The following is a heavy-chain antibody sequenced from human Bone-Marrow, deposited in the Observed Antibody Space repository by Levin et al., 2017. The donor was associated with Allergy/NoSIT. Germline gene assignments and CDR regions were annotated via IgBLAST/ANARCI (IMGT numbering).Heavy chain of an antibody. Sequence: HPGGSLRLSCAASGFTVIREYMNWVRQAPGKGLELVSVMYSGGSTYSGDSVKGRFTISRDNSKNTLYLQMNSLRAEDTAMYYCARGTTGYFDRWGRGTLVTVSS. J-gene: IGHJ2*01. CDR1: GFTVIREY. CDR3: ARGTTGYFDR. CDR2: MYSGGST. D-gene: IGHD1-14*01. V-gene: IGHV3-53*01.